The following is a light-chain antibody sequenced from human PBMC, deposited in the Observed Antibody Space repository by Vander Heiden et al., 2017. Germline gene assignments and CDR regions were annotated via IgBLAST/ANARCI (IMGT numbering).Light chain of an antibody. Sequence: QPVLTQPPSASGTPGQSVTISCSGSSSNIGSNYVYWYQQLPGTAPKLLIYKNNQRPSGVPDRFSGSKSGTSASLAISGLRSEDEADYYCAAWDDSLSGWVFGGGTKLTVL. CDR1: SSNIGSNY. J-gene: IGLJ3*02. CDR2: KNN. CDR3: AAWDDSLSGWV. V-gene: IGLV1-47*01.